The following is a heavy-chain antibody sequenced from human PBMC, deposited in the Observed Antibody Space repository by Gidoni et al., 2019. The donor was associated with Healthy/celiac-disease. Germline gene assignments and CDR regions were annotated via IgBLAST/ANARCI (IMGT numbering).Heavy chain of an antibody. Sequence: QLQLQESGPGLVKPSETLSLTCTVSGGSISSSSYYWGWIRQPPGKGLEWIGSIYYSGSTYYNPSLKSRVTISVDTSKNQFSLKLSSVTAAETAVYYCARIINYDSSVGWGQGTLVTVSS. D-gene: IGHD3-22*01. V-gene: IGHV4-39*01. J-gene: IGHJ4*02. CDR1: GGSISSSSYY. CDR3: ARIINYDSSVG. CDR2: IYYSGST.